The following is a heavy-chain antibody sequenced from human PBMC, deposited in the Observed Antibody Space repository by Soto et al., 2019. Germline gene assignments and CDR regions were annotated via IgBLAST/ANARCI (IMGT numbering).Heavy chain of an antibody. Sequence: TGGSLRLSCEASGFVFTNFWMHWVRHVPGKGLVWVARIDTSGHSTNYAESVKGRFTISRGNAKNTVSLQMNSLRVEDAGVYYCAKDSWYFDLWSQGSQVTVSS. D-gene: IGHD6-13*01. CDR3: AKDSWYFDL. CDR2: IDTSGHST. J-gene: IGHJ4*02. CDR1: GFVFTNFW. V-gene: IGHV3-74*01.